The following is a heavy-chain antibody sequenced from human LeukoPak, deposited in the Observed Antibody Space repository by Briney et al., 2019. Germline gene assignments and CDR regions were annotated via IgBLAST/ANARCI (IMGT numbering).Heavy chain of an antibody. Sequence: GSLRLSCAASGFTFSSYAMHWVRQAPGKGLGWVAVISYDGSNKYYADSVKGRFTISRDNSKNTLYLQMNSLRAEDTAVYYCARRRSAVAGAFDIWGQGTMVTVSS. CDR1: GFTFSSYA. J-gene: IGHJ3*02. D-gene: IGHD6-19*01. CDR2: ISYDGSNK. CDR3: ARRRSAVAGAFDI. V-gene: IGHV3-30*04.